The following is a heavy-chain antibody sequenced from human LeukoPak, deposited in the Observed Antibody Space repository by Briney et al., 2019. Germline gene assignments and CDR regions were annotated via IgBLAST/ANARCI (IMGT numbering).Heavy chain of an antibody. D-gene: IGHD2-15*01. V-gene: IGHV3-23*01. CDR1: GFTFSRYA. CDR3: AKNRGYCSGGSCYGDY. CDR2: ISTSGDNT. Sequence: GGSLRLSCAASGFTFSRYAMSWVRQAPGKGLEWVSTISTSGDNTYFADSVKGRFTISRDISKNTLYLQMNSLRVEDTAVYYCAKNRGYCSGGSCYGDYWGQGTLVTVSS. J-gene: IGHJ4*02.